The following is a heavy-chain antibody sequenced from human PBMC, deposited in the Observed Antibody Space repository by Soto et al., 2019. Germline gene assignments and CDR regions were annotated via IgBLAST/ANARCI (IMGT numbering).Heavy chain of an antibody. CDR3: ARGTRVGWNTKWFDP. D-gene: IGHD1-1*01. J-gene: IGHJ5*02. CDR1: EFIFNNYW. Sequence: EVQLVESGGGLVQPGESLRLSCAASEFIFNNYWMTWVRQAPEKGLEWVASIKPDGSDKYYLDSVKGRFTISRDNAKNSVYLQMEGLRADDTAVYFCARGTRVGWNTKWFDPWGKGTIVTVSS. V-gene: IGHV3-7*01. CDR2: IKPDGSDK.